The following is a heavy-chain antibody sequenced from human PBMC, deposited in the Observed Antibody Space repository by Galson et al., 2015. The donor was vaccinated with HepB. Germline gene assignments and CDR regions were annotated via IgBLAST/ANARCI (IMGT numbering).Heavy chain of an antibody. Sequence: SVKVSCKASGYTFTSYHMHWVRQAPGQGLEWMGIINPSGGSTSYAQKFQGRVTMTRDTSTSTVYMELSSLRSEDTAVYYCAREICSGGSCYSCDYWGQGTLVTVSS. J-gene: IGHJ4*02. CDR2: INPSGGST. D-gene: IGHD2-15*01. CDR1: GYTFTSYH. V-gene: IGHV1-46*01. CDR3: AREICSGGSCYSCDY.